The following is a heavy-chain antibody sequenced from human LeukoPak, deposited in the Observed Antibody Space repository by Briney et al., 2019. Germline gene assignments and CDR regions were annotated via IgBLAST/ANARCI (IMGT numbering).Heavy chain of an antibody. D-gene: IGHD5-24*01. J-gene: IGHJ3*02. CDR3: ARHDAIADGQNAFDI. CDR1: GGSLSSYY. CDR2: IFYTGVT. V-gene: IGHV4-59*08. Sequence: SETLSLTCTVSGGSLSSYYWSWLRQPPGRGLEWIAYIFYTGVTRYSPSLQSRVTISVDRSKNQLSLKLNSVTAADTAVYYCARHDAIADGQNAFDIWGQGTMVTVSS.